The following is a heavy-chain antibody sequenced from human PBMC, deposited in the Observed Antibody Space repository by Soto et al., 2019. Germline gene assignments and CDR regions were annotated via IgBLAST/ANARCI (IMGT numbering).Heavy chain of an antibody. V-gene: IGHV3-30*18. CDR1: GFTFSSYG. CDR3: AKDLYGMDV. Sequence: HPXGTLRRPCTASGFTFSSYGMHGVRQAPGKGLEWVAVISYDGSNKYYADSVKGRFTNSRDNSKNTLYLQMNSLRAEDTAVYYCAKDLYGMDVWGQGTKVTVYS. CDR2: ISYDGSNK. J-gene: IGHJ6*02.